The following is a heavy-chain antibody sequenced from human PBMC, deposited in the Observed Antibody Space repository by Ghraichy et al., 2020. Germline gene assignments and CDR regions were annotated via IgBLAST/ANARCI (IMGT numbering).Heavy chain of an antibody. V-gene: IGHV4-34*01. J-gene: IGHJ3*02. CDR1: GGSFSGYY. CDR3: ARESHVLRFLERGAFDI. CDR2: INHSGST. Sequence: SETLSLTCAVYGGSFSGYYWSWIRQPPGKGLEWIGEINHSGSTNYNPSLKSRVTISVDTSKNQFSLKLSSVTAADTAVYYYARESHVLRFLERGAFDIWGQGTMVTVSS. D-gene: IGHD3-3*01.